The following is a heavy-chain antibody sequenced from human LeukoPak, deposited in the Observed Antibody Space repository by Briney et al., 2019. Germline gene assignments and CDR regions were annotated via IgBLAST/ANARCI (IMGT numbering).Heavy chain of an antibody. J-gene: IGHJ4*02. V-gene: IGHV3-30*02. CDR1: GFTFSSYG. Sequence: AGGSLRLSCAASGFTFSSYGMHWVRQAPGKGLEWVAFIRYDGSNKYYADSVKGRFTISRDNSENTLYLQMNSLRAEDTAVYYCAKEDIVVVPAAMNFDYWGQGTLVTVSS. D-gene: IGHD2-2*01. CDR2: IRYDGSNK. CDR3: AKEDIVVVPAAMNFDY.